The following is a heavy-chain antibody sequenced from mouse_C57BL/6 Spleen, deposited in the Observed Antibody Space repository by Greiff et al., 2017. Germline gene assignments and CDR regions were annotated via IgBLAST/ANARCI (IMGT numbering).Heavy chain of an antibody. J-gene: IGHJ1*03. D-gene: IGHD2-4*01. CDR2: IYPGSGST. CDR3: ARRDYGWYFDV. CDR1: GYTFTSYW. V-gene: IGHV1-55*01. Sequence: QVQLQQPGAELVKPGASVKMSCKASGYTFTSYWITWVKQRPGQGLEWIGDIYPGSGSTNYNEKFKSKAKLTVDTSSSAAYMQRSSLTSEDSAVYYCARRDYGWYFDVWCTGTTVTVSS.